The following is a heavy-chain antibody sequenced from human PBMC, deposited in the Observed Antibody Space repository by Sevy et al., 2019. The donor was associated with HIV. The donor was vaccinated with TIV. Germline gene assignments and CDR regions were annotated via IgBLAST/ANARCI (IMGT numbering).Heavy chain of an antibody. D-gene: IGHD1-26*01. J-gene: IGHJ4*02. V-gene: IGHV4-59*08. CDR1: GGSITSLY. Sequence: SETLSLTCTVSGGSITSLYWNWIRQPPGKGLEWIANINYNGHINYNPSLKSRVTLSIHTSKNQFSLRLRSVTAADTAMYYCAGENAWGRGYSWGQGTLVTVSS. CDR3: AGENAWGRGYS. CDR2: INYNGHI.